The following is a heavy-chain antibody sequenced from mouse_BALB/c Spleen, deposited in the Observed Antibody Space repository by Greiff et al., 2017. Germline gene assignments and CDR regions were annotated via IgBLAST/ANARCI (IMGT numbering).Heavy chain of an antibody. CDR3: TILNYRYDYAMDY. CDR2: ILPGSGRT. Sequence: QVQLQQSGAELMKPGASVKISCKATGYTFSSYWIEWVKQRPGHGLEWIGEILPGSGRTNYNEKFKGKATFTAEPSSNTADRQLSSLTSEDSAVDYCTILNYRYDYAMDYWGQGTSVTVSA. D-gene: IGHD2-14*01. CDR1: GYTFSSYW. J-gene: IGHJ4*01. V-gene: IGHV1-9*01.